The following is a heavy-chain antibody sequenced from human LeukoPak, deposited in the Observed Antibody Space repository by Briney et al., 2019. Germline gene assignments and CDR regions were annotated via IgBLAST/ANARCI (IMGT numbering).Heavy chain of an antibody. CDR1: GGSISNSRYY. D-gene: IGHD3-10*01. CDR3: AREANYYGSGSYFEGTFDY. CDR2: IYYSGST. V-gene: IGHV4-39*07. Sequence: SETLSLTCTVSGGSISNSRYYWGWIRQPPGKGLECIGTIYYSGSTNYNPSLKSRVTISVDTSKNEFSLKLTSVTAADTAVYYCAREANYYGSGSYFEGTFDYWGQGSLVTVSS. J-gene: IGHJ4*02.